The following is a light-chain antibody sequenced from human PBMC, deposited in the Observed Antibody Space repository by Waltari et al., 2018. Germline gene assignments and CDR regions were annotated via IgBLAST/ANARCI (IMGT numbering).Light chain of an antibody. CDR3: QQYNSYPLT. CDR2: KAS. Sequence: DIQMTQSPSTLSASVGDRVTITSRASQSISSWFAWYQQKPGKAPKLLIYKASSLESGVPSRFSGSGFGTEFTLTISSLQPDDFATYYCQQYNSYPLTFGGGTKVEIK. V-gene: IGKV1-5*03. CDR1: QSISSW. J-gene: IGKJ4*01.